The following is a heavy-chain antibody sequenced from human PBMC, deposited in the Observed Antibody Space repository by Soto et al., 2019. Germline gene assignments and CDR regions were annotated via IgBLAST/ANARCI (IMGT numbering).Heavy chain of an antibody. J-gene: IGHJ5*02. Sequence: QVQLQQWGAGLLKPSETLSLTCAVYGGSFSGYYWSWIRQPPGKGLEWIGEINHSGSTNYNPSLKSRVTISVDTSKNQFSLKLSSVTAADTAVYYCASNDFWSGYYTGLDPWDQGTLVTVSS. CDR3: ASNDFWSGYYTGLDP. V-gene: IGHV4-34*01. CDR1: GGSFSGYY. CDR2: INHSGST. D-gene: IGHD3-3*01.